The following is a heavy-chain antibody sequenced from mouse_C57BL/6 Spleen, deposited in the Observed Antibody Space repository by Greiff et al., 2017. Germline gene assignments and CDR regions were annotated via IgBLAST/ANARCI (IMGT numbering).Heavy chain of an antibody. CDR3: ARDLYGMDY. V-gene: IGHV1-82*01. J-gene: IGHJ4*01. Sequence: QVQLQQPGPELVKPGASVKISCKASGYAFSSSWMNWVKQRPGKGLEWIGRIYPGDGDTNYNGKFKGKATLTADTSSSTAYMQLSSLTSEDSAVYFCARDLYGMDYWGQGTSVTVSS. CDR1: GYAFSSSW. CDR2: IYPGDGDT.